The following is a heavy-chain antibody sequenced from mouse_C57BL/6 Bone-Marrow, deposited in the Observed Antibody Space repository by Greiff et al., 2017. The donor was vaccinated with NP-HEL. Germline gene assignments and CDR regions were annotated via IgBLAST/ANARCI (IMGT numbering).Heavy chain of an antibody. D-gene: IGHD2-13*01. CDR1: GYTFTSYW. Sequence: QVQLQQPGAELVKPGASVKLSCKASGYTFTSYWMHWVKQRPGRGLEWIGRIAPNSGGTKYNEKFKSKATLTVDKPSSTAYMQLSSLTSEDSAVYYCARSGDLSFDYWGQGTTLTVSS. CDR3: ARSGDLSFDY. J-gene: IGHJ2*01. V-gene: IGHV1-72*01. CDR2: IAPNSGGT.